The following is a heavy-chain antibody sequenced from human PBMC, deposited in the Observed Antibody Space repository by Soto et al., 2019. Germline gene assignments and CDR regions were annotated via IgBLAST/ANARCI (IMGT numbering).Heavy chain of an antibody. J-gene: IGHJ4*02. V-gene: IGHV3-21*01. D-gene: IGHD3-16*02. Sequence: GGSLRLSCAASGFTFITHSMHWVRHIPGKGLEWVSSISTSSTYIDYADSVKGRFTISRDNAKNSLFLEMSSLRADDTAVYFCATSIVTPGTHYFDTWGQGALVTVSS. CDR2: ISTSSTYI. CDR1: GFTFITHS. CDR3: ATSIVTPGTHYFDT.